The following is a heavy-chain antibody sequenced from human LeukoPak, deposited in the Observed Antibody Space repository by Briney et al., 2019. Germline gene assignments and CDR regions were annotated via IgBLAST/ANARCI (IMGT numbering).Heavy chain of an antibody. J-gene: IGHJ4*02. D-gene: IGHD4-17*01. CDR3: ARGLYGDYVFDY. Sequence: SQTLSLTCTVSGGSISSGSYYWSWIQQPAGKGLEWIGRIYTSGSTNYNPSLKSRVTISVDTSKNQFSLKLSSVTAADTAVYYCARGLYGDYVFDYWGQGTLVTVSS. CDR1: GGSISSGSYY. V-gene: IGHV4-61*02. CDR2: IYTSGST.